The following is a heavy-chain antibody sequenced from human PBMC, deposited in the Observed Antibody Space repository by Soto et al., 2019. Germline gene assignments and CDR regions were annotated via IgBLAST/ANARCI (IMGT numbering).Heavy chain of an antibody. Sequence: QVQLVQSGAEVKKPGSSVKVSCKASGGTFSSYAISWVRQAPGQGLEWMGGIFPIFGTANYAQKFQGRVTITANEYTSTAYMELSSLRSEDTAVYYCARWRPELFAPRNPYFDYRGQGTLVTVSS. J-gene: IGHJ4*02. CDR1: GGTFSSYA. D-gene: IGHD1-7*01. CDR2: IFPIFGTA. V-gene: IGHV1-69*01. CDR3: ARWRPELFAPRNPYFDY.